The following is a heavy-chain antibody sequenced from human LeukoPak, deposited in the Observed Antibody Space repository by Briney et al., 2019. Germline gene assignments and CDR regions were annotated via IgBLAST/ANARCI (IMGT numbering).Heavy chain of an antibody. V-gene: IGHV3-23*01. Sequence: PGGSLRLSCAASGFTFSSYAMSWVRQAPGKGLEWVSAISGSGGSTYYADSVKGRFTISRDNSKNTLYLQMNSLRAEDTAVYYCAKSRYSGYDSLYSSGWPTGYYYYMDVWGKGTTVTVSS. CDR3: AKSRYSGYDSLYSSGWPTGYYYYMDV. CDR1: GFTFSSYA. D-gene: IGHD5-12*01. J-gene: IGHJ6*03. CDR2: ISGSGGST.